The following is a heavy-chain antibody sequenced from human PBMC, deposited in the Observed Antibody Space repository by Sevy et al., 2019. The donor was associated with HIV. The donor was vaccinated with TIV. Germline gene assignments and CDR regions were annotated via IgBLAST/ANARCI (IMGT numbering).Heavy chain of an antibody. V-gene: IGHV3-23*01. CDR3: TKEGEGYNYDSSSSFGL. J-gene: IGHJ1*01. CDR1: GFTFSNYA. CDR2: ISGSSYYT. Sequence: GGSLRLSCAASGFTFSNYAMSWVRQAPGKGLEWVSGISGSSYYTYYADSVKGRFTISRDNSKNALYLQMNSLRAEDMAVYYCTKEGEGYNYDSSSSFGLWGQGTLVTVSS. D-gene: IGHD3-22*01.